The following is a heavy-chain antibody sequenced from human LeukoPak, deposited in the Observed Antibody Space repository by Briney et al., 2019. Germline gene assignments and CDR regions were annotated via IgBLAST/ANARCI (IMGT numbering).Heavy chain of an antibody. V-gene: IGHV3-33*01. CDR2: IWYDGSNK. Sequence: GRSLRLSCAASGFTFSSYGMHWVRQAPGKGLEWVAVIWYDGSNKYYADSVKGRFTISRDNSKNTLYMEVNSLRAEDTAVYYCAREGGRTVAGTFDNWGQGTLVTVSS. CDR3: AREGGRTVAGTFDN. CDR1: GFTFSSYG. J-gene: IGHJ4*02. D-gene: IGHD6-19*01.